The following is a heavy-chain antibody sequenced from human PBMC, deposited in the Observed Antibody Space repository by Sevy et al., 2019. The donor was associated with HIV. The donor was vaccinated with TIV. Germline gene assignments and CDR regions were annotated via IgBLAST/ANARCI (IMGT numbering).Heavy chain of an antibody. D-gene: IGHD3-22*01. Sequence: SETLSLTCTVSGGSISSYYWSWIRQPPGKGLEWIGYIYYSRSTNYNPSLKSRVTISVDTSKNQFSLKLSSVTAADTAVYYCARVEAYYYDSRGAFDIWGQGTMVTVSS. J-gene: IGHJ3*02. CDR2: IYYSRST. CDR3: ARVEAYYYDSRGAFDI. CDR1: GGSISSYY. V-gene: IGHV4-59*01.